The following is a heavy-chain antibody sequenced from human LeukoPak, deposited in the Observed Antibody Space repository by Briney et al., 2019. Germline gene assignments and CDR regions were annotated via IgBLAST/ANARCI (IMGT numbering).Heavy chain of an antibody. Sequence: GGSLRLSCAASGFTFSSYGMHWVRQAPGKGLEWVAVISYDGSNKYYADSVKGRFTISRDNSKNTLYLQMNSLRAEDTAVYYCASEYGSGSLQANAYYYYGMDVWGQGTTVTVSS. D-gene: IGHD3-10*01. J-gene: IGHJ6*02. CDR2: ISYDGSNK. CDR1: GFTFSSYG. V-gene: IGHV3-30*03. CDR3: ASEYGSGSLQANAYYYYGMDV.